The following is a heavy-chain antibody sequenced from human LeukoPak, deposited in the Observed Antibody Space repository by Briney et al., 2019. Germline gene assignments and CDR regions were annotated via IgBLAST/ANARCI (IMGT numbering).Heavy chain of an antibody. J-gene: IGHJ2*01. CDR2: IYYSGST. V-gene: IGHV4-39*02. CDR3: ARDPKLWYFDL. Sequence: SETLSLTCTVSGGSISSSSYYWGWIRQPPGKGLEWIESIYYSGSTYYNPSLKSRVTISVDTSKNQFSLKLSSVTAADTAVYYCARDPKLWYFDLWGRGTLVTVSS. CDR1: GGSISSSSYY.